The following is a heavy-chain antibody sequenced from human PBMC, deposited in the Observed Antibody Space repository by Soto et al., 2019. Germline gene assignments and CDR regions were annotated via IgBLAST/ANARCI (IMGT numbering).Heavy chain of an antibody. CDR2: IKEDGSAK. CDR3: AREDFYRFDY. V-gene: IGHV3-7*01. Sequence: EVQLVESGGGLVQPGGSLRVSCAASGFTFTSYWMSWVRQAXGKGLEWVANIKEDGSAKYYLDSVKGRFTISRDNAKNSLYLQMSSLRAEDTAVYYCAREDFYRFDYWGQGNLVTVSS. J-gene: IGHJ4*02. CDR1: GFTFTSYW.